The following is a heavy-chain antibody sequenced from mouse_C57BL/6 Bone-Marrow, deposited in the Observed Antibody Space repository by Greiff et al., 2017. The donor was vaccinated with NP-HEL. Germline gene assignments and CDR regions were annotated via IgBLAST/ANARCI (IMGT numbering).Heavy chain of an antibody. D-gene: IGHD1-1*01. V-gene: IGHV1-18*01. CDR2: INPNNGGT. J-gene: IGHJ4*01. Sequence: DVKLVESGPELVKPGASVKIPCKASGYTFTDYNMDWVKQSHGKSLEWIGDINPNNGGTIYNQKFKGKATLTVDKSSSTAYMELRSLTSEDTAVYYCARRDIFYYGSSYDAMDYWGQGTSVTVSS. CDR1: GYTFTDYN. CDR3: ARRDIFYYGSSYDAMDY.